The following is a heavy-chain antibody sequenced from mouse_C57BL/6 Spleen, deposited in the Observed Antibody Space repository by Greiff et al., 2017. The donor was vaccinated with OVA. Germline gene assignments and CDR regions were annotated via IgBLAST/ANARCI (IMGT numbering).Heavy chain of an antibody. D-gene: IGHD2-4*01. J-gene: IGHJ4*01. CDR1: GYAFSSSW. Sequence: VQLQQSGPELVKPGASVKISCKASGYAFSSSWMNWVKQRPGKGLEWIGRIYPGDGDTNYNGKFKGKATLTADKSSSTAYMQLSSLTSEDSAVYFCARGVYYDYDVGAMDYWGQGTSVTVSS. V-gene: IGHV1-82*01. CDR3: ARGVYYDYDVGAMDY. CDR2: IYPGDGDT.